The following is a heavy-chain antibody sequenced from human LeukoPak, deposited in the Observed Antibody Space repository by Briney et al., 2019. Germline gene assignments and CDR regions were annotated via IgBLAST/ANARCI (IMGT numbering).Heavy chain of an antibody. Sequence: GGSLRLSCAASGFTFSSYWMTWIRQPPGKGLQWVASIKRDGTDKYYVDSVKGRLTISRDNAKGSLYLQMDGLGVEDTAIYYCARDDTFTFDNWGQGSLVTVSS. CDR2: IKRDGTDK. J-gene: IGHJ4*02. CDR3: ARDDTFTFDN. CDR1: GFTFSSYW. V-gene: IGHV3-7*01.